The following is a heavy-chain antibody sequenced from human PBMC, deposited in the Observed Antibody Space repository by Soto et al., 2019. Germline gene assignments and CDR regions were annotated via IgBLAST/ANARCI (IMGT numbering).Heavy chain of an antibody. CDR2: ISAYNGNT. V-gene: IGHV1-18*01. J-gene: IGHJ4*02. Sequence: ASVKVSCKASGYTFTSYGISWVRQAPGQGLEWMGWISAYNGNTNYAQKLQGRVTMTTDTSTSTAYMELRSLRSDDTAVYYCARIPDYYDSSGILDYWGQGTLVTVSS. CDR3: ARIPDYYDSSGILDY. CDR1: GYTFTSYG. D-gene: IGHD3-22*01.